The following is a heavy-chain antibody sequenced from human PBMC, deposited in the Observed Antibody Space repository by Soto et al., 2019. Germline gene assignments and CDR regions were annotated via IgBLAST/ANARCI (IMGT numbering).Heavy chain of an antibody. CDR3: AKGTCGSSSCAKGAFDI. D-gene: IGHD2-2*01. J-gene: IGHJ3*02. Sequence: GGSLRLSCEASGFIFSSYAMTWVRQAPGKGLECVSSISGGDSITYYADSVKGRFTISRDNSKNTLFLQMSSLRAEDTALYYCAKGTCGSSSCAKGAFDIWGLGTMVTVSS. CDR1: GFIFSSYA. V-gene: IGHV3-23*01. CDR2: ISGGDSIT.